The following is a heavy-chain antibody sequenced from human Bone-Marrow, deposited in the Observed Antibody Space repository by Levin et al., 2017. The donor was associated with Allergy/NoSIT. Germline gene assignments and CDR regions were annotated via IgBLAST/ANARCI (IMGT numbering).Heavy chain of an antibody. Sequence: QTGGSLRLSCEASGFTLRSSEMNWVRQAPGKGLEWVSYISAGGSSKHYADSVMGRFTVSRDNANNSLFLQMNGLRPEDTAVYYCVRGGLRLDLWGQGALVTVSS. V-gene: IGHV3-48*03. D-gene: IGHD5-12*01. CDR1: GFTLRSSE. J-gene: IGHJ5*02. CDR3: VRGGLRLDL. CDR2: ISAGGSSK.